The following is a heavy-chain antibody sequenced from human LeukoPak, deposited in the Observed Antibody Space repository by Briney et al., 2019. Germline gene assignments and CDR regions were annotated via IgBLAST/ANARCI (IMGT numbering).Heavy chain of an antibody. CDR2: ISAYNGNT. Sequence: ASVKVSCKASGYTFTSYGISWVRQAPGQGLEWMGWISAYNGNTNYAQKLQGRATMTTDTSTSTAYMELRSLRSDDTAVYYCARDSWVLGSTVGFDPWGQGTLVSVSS. D-gene: IGHD4-11*01. J-gene: IGHJ5*02. CDR1: GYTFTSYG. V-gene: IGHV1-18*01. CDR3: ARDSWVLGSTVGFDP.